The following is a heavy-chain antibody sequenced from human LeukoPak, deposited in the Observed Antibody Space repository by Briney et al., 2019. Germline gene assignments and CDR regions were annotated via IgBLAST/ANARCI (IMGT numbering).Heavy chain of an antibody. D-gene: IGHD2-15*01. CDR1: GFTFSDYS. V-gene: IGHV3-11*05. Sequence: GGSLRLSCAASGFTFSDYSMSWIRQAPGKGLEWVSYMTSSSSYTTYADSVKGRFTISRDNAKNSLYLQMNSLRAEDTAVYYCARDHVGEYAMDVWGQGTTVTVSS. CDR3: ARDHVGEYAMDV. J-gene: IGHJ6*02. CDR2: MTSSSSYT.